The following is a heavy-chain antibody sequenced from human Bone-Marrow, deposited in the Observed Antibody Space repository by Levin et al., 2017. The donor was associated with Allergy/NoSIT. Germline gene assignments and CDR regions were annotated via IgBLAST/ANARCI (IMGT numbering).Heavy chain of an antibody. CDR2: IAYDGHYK. D-gene: IGHD2-15*01. Sequence: PGGSLRLSCAASGFSFSNYAIHWVRQAPGKGLEWVAVIAYDGHYKNYGDAVKGRFTISRDNSKNTVYLQMNSLRLDDTAVYFCAKEEVAFDYWGQGALVTVSS. CDR1: GFSFSNYA. CDR3: AKEEVAFDY. J-gene: IGHJ4*02. V-gene: IGHV3-30*18.